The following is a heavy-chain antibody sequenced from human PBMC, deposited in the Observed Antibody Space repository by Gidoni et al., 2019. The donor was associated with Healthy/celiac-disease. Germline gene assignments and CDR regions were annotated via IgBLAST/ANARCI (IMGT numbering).Heavy chain of an antibody. J-gene: IGHJ6*02. D-gene: IGHD3-10*01. CDR3: ARFMVRGVIVYYYGMDV. CDR1: GFTVSSNY. CDR2: IYSGGST. V-gene: IGHV3-53*01. Sequence: EVQLVESGGGLIQPGGSLILSCAAPGFTVSSNYMSWVRQAPGKGLEWVSVIYSGGSTYYADSVKGRFTISRDNSKNTLYLQMNSLRAEDTAVYYCARFMVRGVIVYYYGMDVWGQGTTVTVSS.